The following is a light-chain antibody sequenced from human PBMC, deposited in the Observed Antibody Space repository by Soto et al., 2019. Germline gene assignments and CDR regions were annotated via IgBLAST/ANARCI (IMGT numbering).Light chain of an antibody. Sequence: QSVLTQPPSASGTPGQRVSISCSGSSTNIGRNSISWYQNLPGTAPKLLIYTNNQRPSGVPARFSGSKSGTSASLAISGLQSEDEDDYYGAAWDDSLSGWVFGGGTKLTVL. J-gene: IGLJ3*02. CDR1: STNIGRNS. V-gene: IGLV1-44*01. CDR3: AAWDDSLSGWV. CDR2: TNN.